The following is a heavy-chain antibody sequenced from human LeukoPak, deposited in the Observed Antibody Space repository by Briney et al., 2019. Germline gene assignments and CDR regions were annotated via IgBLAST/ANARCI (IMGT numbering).Heavy chain of an antibody. Sequence: PGGSLRLSCAASGFTFDDYAMQWVRQAPGKGLEWVSGISWNSGSIGYADSVKGRFTISRDNAKDSLYLQMNTLRAEDMALYYCAKDEFVASDFTGAFDIWGQGTMVTVPS. CDR1: GFTFDDYA. J-gene: IGHJ3*02. D-gene: IGHD2-8*02. CDR2: ISWNSGSI. CDR3: AKDEFVASDFTGAFDI. V-gene: IGHV3-9*03.